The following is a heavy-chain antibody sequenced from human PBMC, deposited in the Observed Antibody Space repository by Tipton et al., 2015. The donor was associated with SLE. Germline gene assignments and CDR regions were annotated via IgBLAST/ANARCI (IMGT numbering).Heavy chain of an antibody. CDR2: IIGRVDST. D-gene: IGHD3-22*01. V-gene: IGHV3-23*01. Sequence: SLRLSFAASGFTFSNYAMSWVRQAPGKGLEWVSAIIGRVDSTYYIDSMKGRFTISRDKSKNSLYLQMNGLRAEDTALYFCVKVPNRAVDYSSGYAYYFDNWGQGTLVTVSS. CDR3: VKVPNRAVDYSSGYAYYFDN. J-gene: IGHJ4*02. CDR1: GFTFSNYA.